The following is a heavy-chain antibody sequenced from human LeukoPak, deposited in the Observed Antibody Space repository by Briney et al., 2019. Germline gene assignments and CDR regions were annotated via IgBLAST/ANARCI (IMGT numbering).Heavy chain of an antibody. CDR3: AGGVAAAGLDY. V-gene: IGHV3-7*01. J-gene: IGHJ4*02. CDR1: GFIFGGYW. Sequence: GGSLRLSCAASGFIFGGYWMSWVRQAPGRGLEWVANTNPDGSIKYYVDSVNGRFTISRDNAKNSLYLQMNSLRAEDTAVYYCAGGVAAAGLDYWGQGTLVTVSS. D-gene: IGHD6-13*01. CDR2: TNPDGSIK.